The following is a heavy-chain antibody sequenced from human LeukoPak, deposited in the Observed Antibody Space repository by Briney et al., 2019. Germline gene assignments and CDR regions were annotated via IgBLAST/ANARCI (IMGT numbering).Heavy chain of an antibody. Sequence: SETLSLTCTVSGGSISSYYWSWIRQPPGKGLEWIGYIYYSGSTNYNPSLKSRVTISVDTSKNQFSLKLSSVTAADTAVYYCAREGLTTVTTPGDAFDIWGQGTMVTVSS. CDR3: AREGLTTVTTPGDAFDI. CDR1: GGSISSYY. CDR2: IYYSGST. D-gene: IGHD4-17*01. J-gene: IGHJ3*02. V-gene: IGHV4-59*12.